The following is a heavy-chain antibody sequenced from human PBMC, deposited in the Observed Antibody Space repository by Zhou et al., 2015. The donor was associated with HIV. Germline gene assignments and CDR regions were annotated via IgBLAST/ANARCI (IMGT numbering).Heavy chain of an antibody. J-gene: IGHJ5*02. Sequence: QVQLVQSGAEVKKPGSSVKVSCKASGGTFSSYAISWVRQAPGQGLEWMGGIIPIFGTANYAQKFQGRVTITADESTSTAYMELSSLRSEDTAVYYCARLKGIAAAADGLGFDPWGQGTLVTVSS. CDR1: GGTFSSYA. CDR2: IIPIFGTA. CDR3: ARLKGIAAAADGLGFDP. V-gene: IGHV1-69*01. D-gene: IGHD6-13*01.